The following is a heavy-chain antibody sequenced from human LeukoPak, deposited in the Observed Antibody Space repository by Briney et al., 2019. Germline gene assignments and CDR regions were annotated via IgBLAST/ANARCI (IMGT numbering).Heavy chain of an antibody. CDR1: GGSFSGYY. CDR3: ARGPSGSYYNYFDY. D-gene: IGHD1-26*01. Sequence: SETLSLTCAVYGGSFSGYYWSWIRQPPGKGLEWIGQINHSGSTDYNPSLKSRVTISVDTSKNQFSLKLSSVTAADTAVYYCARGPSGSYYNYFDYWGQGTLVTVSS. J-gene: IGHJ4*02. CDR2: INHSGST. V-gene: IGHV4-34*01.